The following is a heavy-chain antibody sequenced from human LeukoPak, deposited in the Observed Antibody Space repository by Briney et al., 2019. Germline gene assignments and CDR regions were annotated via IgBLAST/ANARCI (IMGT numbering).Heavy chain of an antibody. Sequence: SETLSLTCTVSGGSISSSSYYWGWIRQPPGKGLEWIGTMYYSGSTYYNPSLKSRVTISVDTSKNQFSLKLTSVTAADTAVYYCARGQTYYDFWSGPKKGYYYYYMDVWGKGTTVTVSS. D-gene: IGHD3-3*01. CDR1: GGSISSSSYY. V-gene: IGHV4-39*07. CDR3: ARGQTYYDFWSGPKKGYYYYYMDV. CDR2: MYYSGST. J-gene: IGHJ6*03.